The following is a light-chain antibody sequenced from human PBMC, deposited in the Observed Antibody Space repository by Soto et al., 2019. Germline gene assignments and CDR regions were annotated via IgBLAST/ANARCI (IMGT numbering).Light chain of an antibody. Sequence: DIQMTQSPSTLSASVGDRVTITCRASQSISSWLAWYQQKPGKAPKLLIYKASSLESGVPSRFSGSGSGTEFTLALSSLQPDDVATYYCQQYNSYLTFGQGTKVEIK. V-gene: IGKV1-5*03. J-gene: IGKJ1*01. CDR3: QQYNSYLT. CDR2: KAS. CDR1: QSISSW.